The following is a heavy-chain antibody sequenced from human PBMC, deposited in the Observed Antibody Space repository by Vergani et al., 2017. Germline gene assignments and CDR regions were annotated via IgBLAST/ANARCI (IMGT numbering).Heavy chain of an antibody. CDR2: IIPMFGTA. D-gene: IGHD3-22*01. V-gene: IGHV1-69*06. CDR3: AREFDSSGYNAFDI. Sequence: QVQLVQSGTEVKKPGSSVKVSCKASGGTFSSYGISWVRQAPGQGLEWMGGIIPMFGTANYAQKFQGRVTITADKSTSTAYMELSSLRSEDTAVYYCAREFDSSGYNAFDIWGQGTMVTVSS. CDR1: GGTFSSYG. J-gene: IGHJ3*02.